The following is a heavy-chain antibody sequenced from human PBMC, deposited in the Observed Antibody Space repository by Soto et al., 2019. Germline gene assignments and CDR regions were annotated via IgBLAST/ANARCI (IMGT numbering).Heavy chain of an antibody. CDR1: AASISSSNDY. CDR2: VYHTGTT. CDR3: ARHGPSAPRGFFDA. J-gene: IGHJ5*02. V-gene: IGHV4-39*01. Sequence: PSETLSLTCSVSAASISSSNDYWAWIRQSPGRGLEWIGSVYHTGTTYYSPSLRSRVTMSVDTSKNYFPLKLNSVTASDTAIYFCARHGPSAPRGFFDAWGQGVLVTVSS. D-gene: IGHD3-10*01.